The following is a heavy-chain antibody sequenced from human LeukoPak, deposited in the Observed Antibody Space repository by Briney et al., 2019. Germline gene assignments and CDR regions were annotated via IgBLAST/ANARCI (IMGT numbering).Heavy chain of an antibody. D-gene: IGHD1-26*01. CDR3: AKGSFNPAFLDH. CDR1: GFNFGDYV. J-gene: IGHJ4*01. V-gene: IGHV3-49*04. CDR2: IRSKVYGGTS. Sequence: GGSLRLSCATSGFNFGDYVMSWVRQAPGKGLEWVGSIRSKVYGGTSEYAASVRDRSIISRDDSKSTAYLEMHRLKTEDTGVYYCAKGSFNPAFLDHWGQGNLVIVSS.